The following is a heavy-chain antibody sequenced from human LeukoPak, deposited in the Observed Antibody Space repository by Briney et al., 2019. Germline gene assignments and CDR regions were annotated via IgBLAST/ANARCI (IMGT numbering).Heavy chain of an antibody. CDR1: GFTFTSYE. Sequence: GGSLRLSCAASGFTFTSYEMNWVRQAPGNGLEWVSYISGSGTITYYADSVKGRFTISRDNAKNSLYLQMNSLRDEDTAIYYCVRSYMAVAGLSLDYWGQGTLVTVSS. CDR3: VRSYMAVAGLSLDY. J-gene: IGHJ4*02. D-gene: IGHD6-19*01. CDR2: ISGSGTIT. V-gene: IGHV3-48*03.